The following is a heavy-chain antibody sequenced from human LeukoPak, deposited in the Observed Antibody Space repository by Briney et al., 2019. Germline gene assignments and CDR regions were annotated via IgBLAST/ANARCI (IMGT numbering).Heavy chain of an antibody. J-gene: IGHJ4*02. CDR1: GFTFSSYA. CDR3: ARATQGSTTPNYFDY. D-gene: IGHD4-17*01. CDR2: ISYDGSNK. Sequence: TGGSLRLSCAASGFTFSSYAMHWVRQAPGKGLEWVAVISYDGSNKYYADSVKGRFTISRDNSKNTLYLQMNSLRAEDTAVYYCARATQGSTTPNYFDYWGQGTLVTVSS. V-gene: IGHV3-30-3*01.